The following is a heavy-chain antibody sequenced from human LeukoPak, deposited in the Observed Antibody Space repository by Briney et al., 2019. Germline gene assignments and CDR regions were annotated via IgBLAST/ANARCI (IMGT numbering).Heavy chain of an antibody. J-gene: IGHJ4*02. Sequence: SETLSLTCTVSGGSISSSSYYWGWTRQPPGKGLEWIGSIYYSGSTYYNPSLRSRVTISVDTSKNQFSLKLSSVTAADTAVYYCARIVGASPFDYWGQGTLVTVSS. CDR1: GGSISSSSYY. CDR3: ARIVGASPFDY. V-gene: IGHV4-39*07. D-gene: IGHD1-26*01. CDR2: IYYSGST.